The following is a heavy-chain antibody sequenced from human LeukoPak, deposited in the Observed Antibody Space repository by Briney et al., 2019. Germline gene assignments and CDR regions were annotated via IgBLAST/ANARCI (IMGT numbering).Heavy chain of an antibody. Sequence: SETLSLTCAVYGGSFSGYYWSWIRQPPGKGLEWIGEINHSGSTNYNPSLKSRVTISVDTSKNQFSLKLSSVTAADTAVYYCARGKNTETYYYDGSGYYPTAATQLFDYWGQGTLVTVSS. CDR2: INHSGST. V-gene: IGHV4-34*01. J-gene: IGHJ4*02. D-gene: IGHD3-22*01. CDR3: ARGKNTETYYYDGSGYYPTAATQLFDY. CDR1: GGSFSGYY.